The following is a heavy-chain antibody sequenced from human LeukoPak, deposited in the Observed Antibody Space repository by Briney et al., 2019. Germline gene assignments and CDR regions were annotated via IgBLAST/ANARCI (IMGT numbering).Heavy chain of an antibody. CDR3: ARDNSVGDIAWWFDP. CDR2: FDSEDGET. D-gene: IGHD3-10*01. J-gene: IGHJ5*02. V-gene: IGHV1-24*01. Sequence: ASVKVSCKVSGYTLTELSMHWVRQAPGKGLEWMGGFDSEDGETIYAQKFQGRVTLTRDMSTSTDYMELRSLKSEDTAVYYCARDNSVGDIAWWFDPWGQGTLVTVSS. CDR1: GYTLTELS.